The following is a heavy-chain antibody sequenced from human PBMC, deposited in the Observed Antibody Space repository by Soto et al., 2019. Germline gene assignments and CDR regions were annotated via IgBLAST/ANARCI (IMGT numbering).Heavy chain of an antibody. CDR1: GFTFSSYG. CDR3: AKMSSGWYMFPGFRSAFDI. D-gene: IGHD6-19*01. CDR2: ISYDGSNK. J-gene: IGHJ3*02. Sequence: GGSLRLSCAASGFTFSSYGMHWVRQAPGKGLEWVAVISYDGSNKYYADSVKGRFTISRDNSKNTLYLQMNSLRAEDTAVYYCAKMSSGWYMFPGFRSAFDIWGQGTMVTVSS. V-gene: IGHV3-30*18.